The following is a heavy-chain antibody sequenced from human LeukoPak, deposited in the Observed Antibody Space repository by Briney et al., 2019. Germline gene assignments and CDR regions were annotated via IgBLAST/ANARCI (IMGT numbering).Heavy chain of an antibody. CDR1: GVSISSGGYS. J-gene: IGHJ4*02. CDR3: ARGDYYGSGSMFDY. D-gene: IGHD3-10*01. V-gene: IGHV4-30-2*01. CDR2: IYHSGST. Sequence: SETLSLTCAVSGVSISSGGYSWSWIRQPPGKGLEWIGYIYHSGSTYYNPSLKSRVTISVDTSKNQFSLKLSSVTAADTAVYYCARGDYYGSGSMFDYWGQGTLVTVSS.